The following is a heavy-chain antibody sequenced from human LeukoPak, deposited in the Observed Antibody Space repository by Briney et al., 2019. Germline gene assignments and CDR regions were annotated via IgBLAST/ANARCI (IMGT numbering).Heavy chain of an antibody. Sequence: GGSLRLSCAASGFTFSSYGMHWVRQAPGKGLEWVAFIRYDGSNKYYAASVKGRFTISRDNSKNTLYLQMNSLRAEDTAVYYCAKDSSGGYGDYYLDYWGQGTLVTVSS. CDR2: IRYDGSNK. CDR3: AKDSSGGYGDYYLDY. D-gene: IGHD4-17*01. V-gene: IGHV3-30*02. J-gene: IGHJ4*02. CDR1: GFTFSSYG.